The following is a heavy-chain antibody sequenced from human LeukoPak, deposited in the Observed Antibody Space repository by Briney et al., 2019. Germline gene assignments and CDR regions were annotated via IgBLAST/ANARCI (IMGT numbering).Heavy chain of an antibody. V-gene: IGHV3-66*01. CDR1: GYTFTSYG. D-gene: IGHD3-22*01. J-gene: IGHJ4*02. CDR2: IYSGGST. Sequence: AASVRVSCKASGYTFTSYGISWVRQAPGKGLEWVSVIYSGGSTYYADSVKGRFTISRDNSKNTLYLQMDSLRAEDTAVYYCARERHSSGYWSWGQGTLVTVSS. CDR3: ARERHSSGYWS.